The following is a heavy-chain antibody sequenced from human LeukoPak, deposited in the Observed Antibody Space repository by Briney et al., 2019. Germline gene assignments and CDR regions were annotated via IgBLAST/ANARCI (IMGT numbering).Heavy chain of an antibody. D-gene: IGHD6-19*01. Sequence: ASVKVSCKASGGTFSSYAIHWVRQAPGQGLEWMGWINPNSGGTNYAQKFQGWVTMTRDTSISTAYMELSRLRSDDTAVYYCARGALYSSGWDLDYWGQGTLVTVSS. V-gene: IGHV1-2*04. CDR1: GGTFSSYA. J-gene: IGHJ4*02. CDR2: INPNSGGT. CDR3: ARGALYSSGWDLDY.